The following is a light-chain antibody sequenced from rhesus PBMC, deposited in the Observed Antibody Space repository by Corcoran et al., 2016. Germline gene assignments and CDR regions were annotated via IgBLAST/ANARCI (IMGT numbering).Light chain of an antibody. V-gene: IGKV1-69*01. Sequence: DIQMTQSPSSLSAFVGDRVTITFRASQGISNWLSWYQQKPGKAPKLLFYRASNLETGVPSRFSGSGSGTDFTLTHSSLQPEDIATYYCQQHVNSPLTFGGGTKVEIK. CDR3: QQHVNSPLT. CDR2: RAS. CDR1: QGISNW. J-gene: IGKJ4*01.